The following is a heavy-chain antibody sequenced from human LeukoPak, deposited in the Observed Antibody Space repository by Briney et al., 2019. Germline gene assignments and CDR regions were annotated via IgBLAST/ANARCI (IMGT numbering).Heavy chain of an antibody. J-gene: IGHJ4*02. CDR1: GFTFSSYA. CDR2: ISGSGGST. D-gene: IGHD7-27*01. V-gene: IGHV3-23*01. CDR3: AKSADPGVYYFDY. Sequence: GGSLRLSCAASGFTFSSYAMSWVRQAPGKGLEWVSAISGSGGSTYYADSVKGRFTIHRENSKNTLYLQMNSLRAEDTAVYYCAKSADPGVYYFDYWGQGTLVTVSS.